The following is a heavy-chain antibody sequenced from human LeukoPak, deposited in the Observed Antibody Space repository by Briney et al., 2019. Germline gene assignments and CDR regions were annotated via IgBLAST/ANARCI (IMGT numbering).Heavy chain of an antibody. CDR2: IYNSGST. J-gene: IGHJ4*02. CDR1: GGSISSYY. CDR3: GRDRLSGVDY. D-gene: IGHD6-25*01. V-gene: IGHV4-4*07. Sequence: SDTLSLTCTVSGGSISSYYWSWLRQPAGEGLEWIGRIYNSGSTNYNPSLQRRVTISADQPKNQFSLKLISVNAAHRAGYYCGRDRLSGVDYWGQGTLVTVSS.